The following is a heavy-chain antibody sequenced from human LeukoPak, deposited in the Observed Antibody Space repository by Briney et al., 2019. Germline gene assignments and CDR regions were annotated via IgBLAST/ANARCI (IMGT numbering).Heavy chain of an antibody. Sequence: GASVKVSCKASGYTFTSYGISWVRQAPGQGLEWMGWISAYNGNTNYAQKLQGRVTMTTDTSTSTAYMELRSLRSDDTAVYYCARDIPPLGGSYSFDYWGQGTLVTVSS. D-gene: IGHD1-26*01. CDR3: ARDIPPLGGSYSFDY. J-gene: IGHJ4*02. CDR1: GYTFTSYG. CDR2: ISAYNGNT. V-gene: IGHV1-18*01.